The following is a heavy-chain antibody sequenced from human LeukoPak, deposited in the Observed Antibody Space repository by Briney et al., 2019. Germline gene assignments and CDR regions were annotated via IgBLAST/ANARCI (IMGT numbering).Heavy chain of an antibody. CDR1: GFTFSDYY. V-gene: IGHV3-11*01. J-gene: IGHJ4*02. CDR2: ISSSGSTI. D-gene: IGHD6-19*01. CDR3: PIDLLEVAGKSFGYYFPY. Sequence: GGSLRLSCAASGFTFSDYYMSWIRQAPGKGLEWVSYISSSGSTIYYADSVKGRFTISRDNAKNSLYLQMNSLRAEDTAGYYCPIDLLEVAGKSFGYYFPYWAQGPLVPVSS.